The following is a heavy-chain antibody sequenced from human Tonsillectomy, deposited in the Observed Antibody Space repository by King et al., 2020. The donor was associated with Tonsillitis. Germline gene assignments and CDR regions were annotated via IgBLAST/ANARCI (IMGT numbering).Heavy chain of an antibody. D-gene: IGHD6-6*01. V-gene: IGHV5-51*01. CDR3: ASSYSSPYDWGDAFDR. J-gene: IGHJ3*01. CDR2: IYPDDSDT. Sequence: VQLVESGAEMKKPGESLQISCRNSGNRFTRYWIGWVRQMAGKGLELMGIIYPDDSDTRYSPSFQGQVTISADKSIRTAYLQWTSLKASDTAIYFCASSYSSPYDWGDAFDRGGEGTIVTVSS. CDR1: GNRFTRYW.